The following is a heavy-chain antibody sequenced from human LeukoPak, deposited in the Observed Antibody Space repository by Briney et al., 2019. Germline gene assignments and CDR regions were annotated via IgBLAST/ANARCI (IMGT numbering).Heavy chain of an antibody. CDR3: ARGRGSWFDP. Sequence: SVKVSCKASGYTFTRYDINWVRQATGQRLEWIGWMRANSGNTGSAQKFQGRVTMTRNTYISTAYMELSSLRSEDTAVYYCARGRGSWFDPWGQGTLVTVSS. J-gene: IGHJ5*02. CDR1: GYTFTRYD. V-gene: IGHV1-8*01. D-gene: IGHD1-14*01. CDR2: MRANSGNT.